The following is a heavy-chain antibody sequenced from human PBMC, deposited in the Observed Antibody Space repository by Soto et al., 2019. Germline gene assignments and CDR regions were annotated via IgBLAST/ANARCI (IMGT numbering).Heavy chain of an antibody. CDR3: ARDPSRGPMGMSLES. J-gene: IGHJ4*02. V-gene: IGHV3-30*03. CDR1: GFSFSDFG. Sequence: QVQLVESGGGVVHPGRSLRLSCAASGFSFSDFGFPWVRLAPGKGLKWLALISSDGSNSFYGDSVKGRFTISRDNSANSLYLQMDRLSIEATAIYYCARDPSRGPMGMSLESGGEGTLVTVSS. D-gene: IGHD3-10*01. CDR2: ISSDGSNS.